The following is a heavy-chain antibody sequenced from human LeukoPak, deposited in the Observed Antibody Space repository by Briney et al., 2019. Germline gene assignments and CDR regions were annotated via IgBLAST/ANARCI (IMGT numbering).Heavy chain of an antibody. CDR2: INPNSGGT. V-gene: IGHV1-2*02. CDR3: ARDSGRWNHGEYDY. CDR1: GYTFTGYY. J-gene: IGHJ4*02. D-gene: IGHD1-1*01. Sequence: ASVKVSCKASGYTFTGYYMHWVRQAPGQGLEWMGWINPNSGGTNYAQKFQGRVTMTRDTSISTAYMELSRLRSDDTAVYYCARDSGRWNHGEYDYWGQGTLVTVSS.